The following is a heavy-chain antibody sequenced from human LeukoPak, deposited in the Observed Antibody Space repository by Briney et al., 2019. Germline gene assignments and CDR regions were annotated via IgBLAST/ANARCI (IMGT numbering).Heavy chain of an antibody. CDR2: IKQDGSAK. V-gene: IGHV3-7*01. J-gene: IGHJ3*02. Sequence: GGSLRLSCAASGFTFSIYWMSWVRQAPGKGLQWVANIKQDGSAKYYVDSVKGRFTISRDNAKTSLYLQMNSLRAEDTAVYHCARDTSSWYEGDTFDIWGQGTMVTVSS. CDR3: ARDTSSWYEGDTFDI. D-gene: IGHD6-13*01. CDR1: GFTFSIYW.